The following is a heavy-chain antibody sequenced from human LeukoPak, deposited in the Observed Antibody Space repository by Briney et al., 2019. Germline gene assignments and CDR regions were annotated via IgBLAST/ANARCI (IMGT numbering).Heavy chain of an antibody. J-gene: IGHJ6*03. CDR2: ISSSGSTI. CDR1: GFTFSSYE. Sequence: PGGSLRLSCAASGFTFSSYEMNWVRQAPGKGLEWVSYISSSGSTIYYADSVKGRFTISRDNAKNSLYLQMNSLRAEDTAVYYCARGVKQLLFRRNYYMDVWGRGTTVTVSS. CDR3: ARGVKQLLFRRNYYMDV. V-gene: IGHV3-48*03. D-gene: IGHD3-10*01.